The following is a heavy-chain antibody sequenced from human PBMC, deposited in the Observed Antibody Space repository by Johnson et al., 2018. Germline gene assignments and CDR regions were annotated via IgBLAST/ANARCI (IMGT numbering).Heavy chain of an antibody. CDR2: INSDGSST. CDR3: ARAQGGDYLAEYFQH. CDR1: GFTFSSYW. V-gene: IGHV3-74*01. D-gene: IGHD4-17*01. Sequence: VQLQESGGGLVQPGGSLRLSCAASGFTFSSYWMHWVRQAPGKGLVWVSRINSDGSSTSYADSVKGRFTISRDNSKYTVYLQMHSLKAEDTAVFYCARAQGGDYLAEYFQHWGQGTLVTVSS. J-gene: IGHJ1*01.